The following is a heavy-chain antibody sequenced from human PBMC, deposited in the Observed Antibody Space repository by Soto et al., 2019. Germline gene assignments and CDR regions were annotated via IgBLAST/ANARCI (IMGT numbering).Heavy chain of an antibody. CDR2: STDRGST. V-gene: IGHV4-34*01. CDR3: ARDAYGSGWFDI. Sequence: QVQLQPWGAGLLRPSETLSLTCAVYGGSLSNYYWNWIRQFPGKGLEWLGESTDRGSTYYNPSLKSRVTISVDTSKNQFSLRLSSVTAADTAVYYCARDAYGSGWFDIWGQGTMVTVSS. CDR1: GGSLSNYY. D-gene: IGHD6-19*01. J-gene: IGHJ3*02.